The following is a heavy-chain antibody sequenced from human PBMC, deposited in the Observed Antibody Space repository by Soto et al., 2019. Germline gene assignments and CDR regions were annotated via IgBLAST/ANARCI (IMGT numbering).Heavy chain of an antibody. CDR1: GYTLTKLS. Sequence: XSVKVSLNVSGYTLTKLSMHLVRKAPGKGLEWMGGFDPEDGETIYAQKFQGRVTMTEDTSTDTAYMELSRMRSEDTAVYYCATGSGWYSYFDYWAQGTLVTVSS. V-gene: IGHV1-24*01. CDR2: FDPEDGET. CDR3: ATGSGWYSYFDY. D-gene: IGHD6-19*01. J-gene: IGHJ4*02.